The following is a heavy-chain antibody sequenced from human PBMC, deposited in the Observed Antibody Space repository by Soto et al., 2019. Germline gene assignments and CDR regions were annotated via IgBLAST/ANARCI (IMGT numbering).Heavy chain of an antibody. D-gene: IGHD3-3*01. Sequence: SETLSLTCAVYGGSFSGYYWSWIRQPPGKGLEWIGEINHSGSTNYNPSLKSRVTISVDTSKNQFYLKLSSVTAADTAVYYCARAGPYDFWSGYYTGFYYWGQGTLVTVSS. J-gene: IGHJ4*02. CDR2: INHSGST. CDR1: GGSFSGYY. V-gene: IGHV4-34*01. CDR3: ARAGPYDFWSGYYTGFYY.